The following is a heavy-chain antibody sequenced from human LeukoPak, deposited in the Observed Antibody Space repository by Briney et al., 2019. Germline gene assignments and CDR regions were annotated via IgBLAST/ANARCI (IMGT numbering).Heavy chain of an antibody. V-gene: IGHV3-48*01. J-gene: IGHJ5*02. CDR2: IRSSSET. Sequence: GGSLRLSCAASGFIFSQYSMNWVRQAPGKGLEGVSHIRSSSETFYADSVKGRFTMSRDNARNSLYLQMNNLRGEDTAIYYCARDAGNSGYGCDLWGQGTLVTVSS. D-gene: IGHD5-12*01. CDR3: ARDAGNSGYGCDL. CDR1: GFIFSQYS.